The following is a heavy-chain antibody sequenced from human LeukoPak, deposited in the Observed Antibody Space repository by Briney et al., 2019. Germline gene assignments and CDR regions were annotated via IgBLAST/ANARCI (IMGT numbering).Heavy chain of an antibody. CDR1: GFPFSSYA. V-gene: IGHV3-23*01. D-gene: IGHD3-10*01. CDR2: INGSGGGT. J-gene: IGHJ5*02. Sequence: GGSLSLSCAASGFPFSSYAMSWVRQAPGKGLKWVSGINGSGGGTYYADAMKGRFTISRDNSKNALSLLMNSLRAEDTAVYYCVRQFPGSGQGFDLWGQGTLVGVSS. CDR3: VRQFPGSGQGFDL.